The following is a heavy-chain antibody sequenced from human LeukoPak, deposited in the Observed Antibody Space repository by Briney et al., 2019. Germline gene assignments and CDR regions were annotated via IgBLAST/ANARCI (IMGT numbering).Heavy chain of an antibody. D-gene: IGHD1-26*01. V-gene: IGHV1-2*02. CDR3: ARAAASSGSYLFDY. CDR2: INPNTGGT. Sequence: ASVKVSCKASGYNFTGYYLHWVRQAPGQGLEWMGWINPNTGGTNYAQKFQGRVTMTRDTSISTAYMELSSLRSEDTAVYYCARAAASSGSYLFDYWGQGTLVTVSS. J-gene: IGHJ4*02. CDR1: GYNFTGYY.